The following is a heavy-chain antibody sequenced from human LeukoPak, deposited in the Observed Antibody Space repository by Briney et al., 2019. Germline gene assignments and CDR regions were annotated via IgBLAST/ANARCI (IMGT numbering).Heavy chain of an antibody. CDR3: ARGSGGSPSGSFDY. V-gene: IGHV4-59*01. J-gene: IGHJ4*02. CDR1: GGSISSYY. D-gene: IGHD1-26*01. Sequence: PSETLSLTCTVSGGSISSYYWSWIRQPPGKGLEWIGYIYYSGSTNYSPSLKSRVTISVDTSKNQFSLKLSSVTAADTAVYYCARGSGGSPSGSFDYWGQGTLVTVSS. CDR2: IYYSGST.